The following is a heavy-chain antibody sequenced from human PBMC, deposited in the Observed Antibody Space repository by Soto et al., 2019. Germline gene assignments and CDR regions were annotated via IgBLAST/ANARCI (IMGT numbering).Heavy chain of an antibody. CDR1: GGSISGYF. CDR3: ARAYDSNGNHAFDI. D-gene: IGHD3-22*01. V-gene: IGHV4-4*07. CDR2: IYSSGST. Sequence: PSETLSLTCTVSGGSISGYFWSWIRQPAGKGLDWIGRIYSSGSTSYNPSLNSRITMSVDTSKNQFSLKLSSVSAADTAVYYCARAYDSNGNHAFDIWGQGTLVTVSS. J-gene: IGHJ3*02.